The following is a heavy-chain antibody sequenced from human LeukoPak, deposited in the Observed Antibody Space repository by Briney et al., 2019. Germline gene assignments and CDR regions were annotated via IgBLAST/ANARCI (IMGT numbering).Heavy chain of an antibody. J-gene: IGHJ5*02. D-gene: IGHD2-2*01. V-gene: IGHV3-30*04. CDR1: GFTFSSYA. CDR3: ARQGGDCSSTSCYLWFDP. CDR2: ISYDGSNK. Sequence: GGSLRLSCAASGFTFSSYAMHWVRQAPGKGLEWMAVISYDGSNKYYADSVKGRFTISRDNSKNTLYLQMNSLRAEDTAVYYCARQGGDCSSTSCYLWFDPWGQGTLVTVSS.